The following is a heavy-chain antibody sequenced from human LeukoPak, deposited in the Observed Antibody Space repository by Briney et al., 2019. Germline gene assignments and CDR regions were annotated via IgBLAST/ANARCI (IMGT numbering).Heavy chain of an antibody. CDR2: IWYDGSNK. CDR1: GFTFSSYG. CDR3: ASERVAVAGVDY. Sequence: GRSLRLSRAASGFTFSSYGMHWVRQAPGKGLEWVAVIWYDGSNKYYADSVKGRFTISRDNSKNTLYLQMNSLRAEDTAVYYCASERVAVAGVDYWGQGTLVTVSS. J-gene: IGHJ4*02. V-gene: IGHV3-33*01. D-gene: IGHD6-19*01.